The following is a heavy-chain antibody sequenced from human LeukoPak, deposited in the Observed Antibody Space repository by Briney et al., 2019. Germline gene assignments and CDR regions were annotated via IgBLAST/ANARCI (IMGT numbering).Heavy chain of an antibody. D-gene: IGHD3-3*01. J-gene: IGHJ4*02. CDR2: IHSDGTT. CDR1: EFSVSSNY. CDR3: ARDHFNFWSGFFDY. V-gene: IGHV3-53*01. Sequence: PGGSLRLSCAASEFSVSSNYMTWVPQAPGKGLEWVSVIHSDGTTYYADSVRGRFTISRDNSKNTLYLQMNSLRAEDTAVYYCARDHFNFWSGFFDYWGQGTLVTVSS.